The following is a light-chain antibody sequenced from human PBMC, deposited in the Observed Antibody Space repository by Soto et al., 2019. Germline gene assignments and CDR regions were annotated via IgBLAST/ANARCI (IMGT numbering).Light chain of an antibody. CDR2: GAS. CDR1: QSIAMY. V-gene: IGKV1-39*01. Sequence: DIQMTQPPSSLSASIGDRVTITCRASQSIAMYLNWYQQKPGKAPNLLIFGASSLRSGAPSRFSAGGSDTDFTLTISSLQPEDVATYYCQQSYRTLPTFGPGTKVEIK. J-gene: IGKJ3*01. CDR3: QQSYRTLPT.